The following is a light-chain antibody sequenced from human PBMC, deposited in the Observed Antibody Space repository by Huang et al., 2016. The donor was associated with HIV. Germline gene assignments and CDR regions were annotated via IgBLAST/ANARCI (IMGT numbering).Light chain of an antibody. J-gene: IGKJ1*01. Sequence: DIQMTQSPSTLSASIGDRVMITCRASQPVSNWLAWYQQKPGKAPNLLIYGASILESGVPSRFSGSGSGTDFTLTISSLQPDDFAIYYCQQYNSHSRTFGQGTKVEVK. V-gene: IGKV1-5*03. CDR1: QPVSNW. CDR2: GAS. CDR3: QQYNSHSRT.